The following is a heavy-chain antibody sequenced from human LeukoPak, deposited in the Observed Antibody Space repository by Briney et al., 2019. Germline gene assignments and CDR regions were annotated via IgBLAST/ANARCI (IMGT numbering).Heavy chain of an antibody. D-gene: IGHD1-26*01. J-gene: IGHJ4*02. CDR1: GFTFSRYA. V-gene: IGHV3-30*04. Sequence: GGSLRLSCAASGFTFSRYALHWVRQAPGKGLEWVAVISFDATRTYYADAVKGRFSISRDNSNSTLFLQMNSQKENDTAVYHCARGRGATKKYWGQGTLVTVSS. CDR2: ISFDATRT. CDR3: ARGRGATKKY.